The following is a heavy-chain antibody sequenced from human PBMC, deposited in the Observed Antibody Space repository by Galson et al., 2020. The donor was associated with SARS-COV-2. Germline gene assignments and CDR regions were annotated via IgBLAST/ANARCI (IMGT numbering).Heavy chain of an antibody. D-gene: IGHD3-22*01. J-gene: IGHJ4*02. CDR1: GFSFSDYW. CDR2: INTYGTST. Sequence: GESLKISCAASGFSFSDYWMHWVRQAPGKGLVLVSRINTYGTSTNYADSVRGRFTVSRDNAKNMLYLQMNSLRAEDTAVYYCVRHSSGDYWGQGTLVTVSS. V-gene: IGHV3-74*01. CDR3: VRHSSGDY.